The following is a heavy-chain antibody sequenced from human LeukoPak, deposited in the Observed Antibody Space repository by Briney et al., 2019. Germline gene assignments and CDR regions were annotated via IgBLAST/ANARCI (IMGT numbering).Heavy chain of an antibody. CDR2: IYYSGST. V-gene: IGHV4-59*01. Sequence: SETLSLTCAVSGGSISSYYWSWIRQPPGKGLEWIGYIYYSGSTNYNPSLKSRVTISVDTSKNQFSLKLSSVTAADTAVYCCARGGSYCSGGSCYLIGWFDPWGQGTLVTVSS. CDR3: ARGGSYCSGGSCYLIGWFDP. J-gene: IGHJ5*02. D-gene: IGHD2-15*01. CDR1: GGSISSYY.